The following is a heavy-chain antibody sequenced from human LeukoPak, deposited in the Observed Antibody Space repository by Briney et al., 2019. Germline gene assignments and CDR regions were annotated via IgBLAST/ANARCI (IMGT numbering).Heavy chain of an antibody. CDR2: ISSSGSTI. Sequence: GGSLRLSCAASGFTFSSYEMNWVRQAPGKGLEWVSYISSSGSTIYYADSVKGRFTISRDNAKNSLYLQMNSMRAEDTAVYYCAELGITMIGGVWGRGTTVTISS. J-gene: IGHJ6*04. CDR1: GFTFSSYE. CDR3: AELGITMIGGV. V-gene: IGHV3-48*03. D-gene: IGHD3-10*02.